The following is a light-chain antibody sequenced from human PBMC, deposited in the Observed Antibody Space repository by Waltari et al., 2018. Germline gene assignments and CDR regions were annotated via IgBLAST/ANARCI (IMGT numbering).Light chain of an antibody. Sequence: DIQLTQSPSFLSASVGDRVTITCRASQGISTYLAWYQQKPGKAPKLLIYAASTLQSGVPSRFSGSGSETEFTLTINSLQPDDFATYHCQQYSRSPWTFGQGTKVEI. V-gene: IGKV1-9*01. CDR3: QQYSRSPWT. J-gene: IGKJ1*01. CDR2: AAS. CDR1: QGISTY.